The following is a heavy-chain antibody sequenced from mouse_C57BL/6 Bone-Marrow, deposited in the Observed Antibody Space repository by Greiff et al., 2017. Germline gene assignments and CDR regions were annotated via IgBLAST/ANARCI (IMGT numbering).Heavy chain of an antibody. CDR1: GYSITSGYY. Sequence: EVKLQESGPGLVKPSQSLSLTCSVTGYSITSGYYWNWIRQFPGNKLEWMGYISYDGSNNYNPSLKNRISITRDTSKNQFFLKLNSVTTEDTATYYCASRNLLHRPPDVWGTGTTVTVSS. J-gene: IGHJ1*03. D-gene: IGHD1-1*01. V-gene: IGHV3-6*01. CDR2: ISYDGSN. CDR3: ASRNLLHRPPDV.